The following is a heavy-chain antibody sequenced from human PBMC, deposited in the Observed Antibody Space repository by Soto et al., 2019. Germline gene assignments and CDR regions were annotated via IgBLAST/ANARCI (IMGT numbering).Heavy chain of an antibody. Sequence: QVQLVESGGGVVQPGRSLRLSCAASGFIYSTYAMHWVRQAPGKGLECVALIWYDGSNKYYADSVKGRFTISRDNSKNTLYLQMDSLRAEDTAIYYCARDRETYPVASPRDSWGQGTLVTVSS. D-gene: IGHD5-12*01. J-gene: IGHJ4*02. CDR1: GFIYSTYA. V-gene: IGHV3-33*01. CDR3: ARDRETYPVASPRDS. CDR2: IWYDGSNK.